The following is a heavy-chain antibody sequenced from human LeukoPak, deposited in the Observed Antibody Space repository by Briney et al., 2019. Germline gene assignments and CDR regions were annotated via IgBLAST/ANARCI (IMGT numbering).Heavy chain of an antibody. J-gene: IGHJ5*01. Sequence: GGSLSLSCAASGFTFSSYAMHWVRQAPGKGLEYVSAISSNGGSTYYANSVKGRFTISRDNSKNTLYLQMGSLRAEDMAVYYCARSPRTSGWSDSWGQGTLVTVSS. D-gene: IGHD6-19*01. CDR3: ARSPRTSGWSDS. V-gene: IGHV3-64*01. CDR1: GFTFSSYA. CDR2: ISSNGGST.